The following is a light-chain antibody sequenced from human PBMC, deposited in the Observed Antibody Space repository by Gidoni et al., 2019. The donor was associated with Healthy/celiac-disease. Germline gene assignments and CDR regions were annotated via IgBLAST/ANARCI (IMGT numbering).Light chain of an antibody. J-gene: IGKJ2*01. Sequence: DIQMTQSPSSLSASVGDRVTITCRASQSISSYLNWYQQKPGKAPKLLIYAASSLQSGVPSRFSGSGSGTDFTLTISSLQPEDFATYYCQQSYSTPRTFGQXTKLESK. CDR2: AAS. CDR1: QSISSY. V-gene: IGKV1-39*01. CDR3: QQSYSTPRT.